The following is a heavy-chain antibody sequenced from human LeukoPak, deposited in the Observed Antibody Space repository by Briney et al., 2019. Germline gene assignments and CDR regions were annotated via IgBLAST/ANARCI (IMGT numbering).Heavy chain of an antibody. J-gene: IGHJ6*02. CDR2: INPSGGST. CDR3: AGECPDGGYDAYYYYGMDV. D-gene: IGHD5-12*01. V-gene: IGHV1-46*01. CDR1: GYTFTSYY. Sequence: GASVKVSCKASGYTFTSYYMHWVRQAPGQGLERMGIINPSGGSTSYAQKFQGRVTMTRDTSTSTVYMELSSLRSEDTAVYYCAGECPDGGYDAYYYYGMDVWGQGTTVTVSS.